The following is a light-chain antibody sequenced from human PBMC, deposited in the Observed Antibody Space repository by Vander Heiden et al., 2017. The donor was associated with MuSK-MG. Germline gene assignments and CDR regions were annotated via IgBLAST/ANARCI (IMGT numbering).Light chain of an antibody. CDR1: SSNIGSNP. Sequence: QSVLTQPPSASGTPGQRCTISCSGSSSNIGSNPVNWYQQLPGTAPKLLIYSNNPRPSGVPDRFSGSKSGTSASLAISGLQSEDEADYYCAAWDDSLNGRVFGGGTKLTVL. J-gene: IGLJ3*02. CDR3: AAWDDSLNGRV. CDR2: SNN. V-gene: IGLV1-44*01.